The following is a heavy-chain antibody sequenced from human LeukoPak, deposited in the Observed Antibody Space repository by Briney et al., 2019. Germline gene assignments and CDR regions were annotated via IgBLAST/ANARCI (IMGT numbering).Heavy chain of an antibody. Sequence: SETLSLTCTVSGGSISSYYWSWIRQPPGKGLEWIGYIYSSGTTNYNPSLKSRVTISVDTSKNQFSLKLSSVTAADTAVYYCARGGRGWYFDYWGQGTLVTVSS. CDR3: ARGGRGWYFDY. V-gene: IGHV4-59*08. D-gene: IGHD6-19*01. CDR1: GGSISSYY. J-gene: IGHJ4*02. CDR2: IYSSGTT.